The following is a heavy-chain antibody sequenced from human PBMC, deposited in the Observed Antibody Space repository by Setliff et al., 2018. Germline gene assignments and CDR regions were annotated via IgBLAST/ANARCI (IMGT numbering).Heavy chain of an antibody. V-gene: IGHV4-34*01. Sequence: SETLSLTCAAYGGTFSHYYWTWIRQSPGKGLEWIGEINHSGSTNYNPSLKSRATISIDTSKDQFSLRMSSVSAADAAIYYCARGRNVAARLLDTWGQGSRVTVSS. CDR1: GGTFSHYY. CDR3: ARGRNVAARLLDT. J-gene: IGHJ5*02. D-gene: IGHD6-6*01. CDR2: INHSGST.